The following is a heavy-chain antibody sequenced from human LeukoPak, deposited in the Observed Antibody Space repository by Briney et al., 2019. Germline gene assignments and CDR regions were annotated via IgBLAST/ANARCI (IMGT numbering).Heavy chain of an antibody. V-gene: IGHV3-30-3*01. J-gene: IGHJ4*02. Sequence: GRSLRLSCAASGFTFSSYAMHWVRQAPGKGLEWVAVISYDGSNKYYADSVKGRFTISRDNSKNTLYLQLNSLRAEDTAVYYCAREGIVGATPFDSWGQGTLVTVSS. CDR3: AREGIVGATPFDS. CDR2: ISYDGSNK. CDR1: GFTFSSYA. D-gene: IGHD1-26*01.